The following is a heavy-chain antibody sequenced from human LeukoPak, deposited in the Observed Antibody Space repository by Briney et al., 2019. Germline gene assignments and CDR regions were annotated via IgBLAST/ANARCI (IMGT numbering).Heavy chain of an antibody. CDR2: ITGSGGDT. J-gene: IGHJ4*02. CDR3: AKGSTISRPYYFDY. D-gene: IGHD2/OR15-2a*01. V-gene: IGHV3-23*01. CDR1: GFTFSNYA. Sequence: GGSLRLSCAASGFTFSNYAMSWVRQAPREGLEWVSAITGSGGDTYHAESVKGRFTVSRDNSKNTLYLQMDSLRAEDTAVYYCAKGSTISRPYYFDYWGQGTLVTVSS.